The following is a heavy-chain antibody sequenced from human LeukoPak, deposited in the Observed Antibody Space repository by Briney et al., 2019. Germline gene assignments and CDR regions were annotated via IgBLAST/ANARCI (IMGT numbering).Heavy chain of an antibody. V-gene: IGHV3-7*01. CDR2: IKEDGSEK. D-gene: IGHD6-13*01. CDR1: GFSFSTYW. J-gene: IGHJ5*02. Sequence: GGSLRLSCVASGFSFSTYWMSWVRQAPGKRLEWVANIKEDGSEKKYVDSVKGRFTISRDNAKNSLYLQMNSLRADDTAMYYCARDLDSSSWWNWFDPWGQGTLVTVSS. CDR3: ARDLDSSSWWNWFDP.